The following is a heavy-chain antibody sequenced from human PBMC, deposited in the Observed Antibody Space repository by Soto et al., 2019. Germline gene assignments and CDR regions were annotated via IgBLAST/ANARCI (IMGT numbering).Heavy chain of an antibody. Sequence: EVQLVESGGDLVQPGRSLRLSCAASGFTFEDYAMHWVRQAPGKGLEWVSRISSNSGSIGYADSVKGRFTISRDNAKNSLYLQMNSLRAEDTALYYCAKDVTSAWDAFDYWGQGTLVTVSS. D-gene: IGHD6-19*01. CDR1: GFTFEDYA. V-gene: IGHV3-9*01. CDR3: AKDVTSAWDAFDY. J-gene: IGHJ4*02. CDR2: ISSNSGSI.